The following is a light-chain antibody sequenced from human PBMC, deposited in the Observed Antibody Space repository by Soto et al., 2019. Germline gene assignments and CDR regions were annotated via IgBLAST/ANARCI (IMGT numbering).Light chain of an antibody. CDR2: NAS. J-gene: IGKJ4*01. CDR1: QSVTSF. CDR3: QQYGRSLT. V-gene: IGKV3-20*01. Sequence: EIVWTQSPATLSLSPGEIATLSCRASQSVTSFLAWYQHKPGQAPRLLIYNASSRATGIPGRFSGSGSGTDFTLTISRLEPEDFAVYYCQQYGRSLTFGGGTNVDI.